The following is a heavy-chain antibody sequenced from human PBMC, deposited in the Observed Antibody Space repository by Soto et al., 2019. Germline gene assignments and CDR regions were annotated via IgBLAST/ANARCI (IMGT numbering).Heavy chain of an antibody. CDR3: ARGKPYYGSGSYYMGFDY. J-gene: IGHJ4*02. CDR1: GGTFINYA. CDR2: IIPILTTT. Sequence: QIQLVQSGAEVKKPGSSVKVSCKASGGTFINYAFSWVRQAPGQGLEWMGGIIPILTTTNYAQRFQGRVTITTDESTSTAYMELSRLTSEDTAVYYCARGKPYYGSGSYYMGFDYWGQGTLVTVS. V-gene: IGHV1-69*05. D-gene: IGHD3-10*01.